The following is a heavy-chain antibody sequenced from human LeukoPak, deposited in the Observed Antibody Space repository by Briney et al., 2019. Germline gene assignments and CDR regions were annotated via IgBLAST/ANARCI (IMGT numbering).Heavy chain of an antibody. CDR1: GESISSYY. D-gene: IGHD6-19*01. Sequence: PSETLSLTCSVSGESISSYYWSWIRQPAGKGLEWIGRISGSGITNYNPSLKSRVTLSVDRSKNQFSLKLNSVTAADTAVYYCARDTGSGWYGDWGQGTLVTVSS. V-gene: IGHV4-4*07. J-gene: IGHJ4*02. CDR2: ISGSGIT. CDR3: ARDTGSGWYGD.